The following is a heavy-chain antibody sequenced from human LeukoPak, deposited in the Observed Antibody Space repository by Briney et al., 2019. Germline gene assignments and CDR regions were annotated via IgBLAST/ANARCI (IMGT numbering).Heavy chain of an antibody. V-gene: IGHV3-7*03. D-gene: IGHD5-12*01. J-gene: IGHJ5*02. CDR3: ARGFRVATIDWFDP. CDR1: GFTFSSYW. CDR2: IKEDGSEK. Sequence: PGGSLRLSCAASGFTFSSYWMSWVRQAPGKGLEWVANIKEDGSEKYYVDSVEGRFTISRDNAKNSLYLQMNSLRAEDTAVYYCARGFRVATIDWFDPWGQGTLVTVSS.